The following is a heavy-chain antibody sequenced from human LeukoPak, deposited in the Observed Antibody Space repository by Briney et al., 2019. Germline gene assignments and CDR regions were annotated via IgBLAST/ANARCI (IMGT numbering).Heavy chain of an antibody. Sequence: ASVKVSCKPSGYTFTYYYIHWVRQAPRQGPEWMEWINPHSGGTNYAQKFQGRVTMTSDTSTSTAYMELSRLRSDDTAVYYCAIGSQGGGTSGYYSLDYWGQGTLVTVSS. CDR2: INPHSGGT. J-gene: IGHJ4*02. V-gene: IGHV1-2*02. CDR1: GYTFTYYY. D-gene: IGHD3-3*01. CDR3: AIGSQGGGTSGYYSLDY.